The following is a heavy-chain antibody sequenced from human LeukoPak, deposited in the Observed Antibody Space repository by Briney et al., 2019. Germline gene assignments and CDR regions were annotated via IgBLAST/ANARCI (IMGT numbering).Heavy chain of an antibody. CDR3: ARGIGYSYGSFDY. Sequence: SVKVSCKASGGTFSSYAISWVRQAPGQGLEWMGRIIPRLGIANYAQKFQGRFTITADKSTSTAYMELSSLRSEDTAVYYCARGIGYSYGSFDYWGQGTLVTVSS. J-gene: IGHJ4*02. V-gene: IGHV1-69*04. CDR2: IIPRLGIA. D-gene: IGHD5-18*01. CDR1: GGTFSSYA.